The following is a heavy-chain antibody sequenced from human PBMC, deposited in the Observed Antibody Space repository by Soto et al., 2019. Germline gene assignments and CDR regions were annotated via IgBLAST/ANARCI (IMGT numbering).Heavy chain of an antibody. CDR2: FDPEDGET. J-gene: IGHJ3*02. CDR3: ATDRSRGGYCSGGSCYSSLGAFDI. CDR1: GYTLTELS. Sequence: ASVKVSCKVSGYTLTELSMHWVRQAPGKGLEWMGGFDPEDGETIYAQKFQGRVTMTEDTSTDTAYMELSSLRSEDTAVYYCATDRSRGGYCSGGSCYSSLGAFDIWGQGTRVTVSS. V-gene: IGHV1-24*01. D-gene: IGHD2-15*01.